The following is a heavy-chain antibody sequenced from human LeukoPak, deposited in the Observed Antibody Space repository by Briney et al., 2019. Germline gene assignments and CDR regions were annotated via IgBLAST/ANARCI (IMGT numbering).Heavy chain of an antibody. D-gene: IGHD3-10*01. CDR2: ISSSSSYI. CDR1: GFTFSSYS. CDR3: ARARGGGSGLDH. Sequence: GGSLRLSCAASGFTFSSYSMNWVRQAPGKGLEWVSSISSSSSYIYYADSVKGRFTISRENAKNSLYLQMNSLRAEDTAVYYCARARGGGSGLDHWGQGTLVTVSS. V-gene: IGHV3-21*01. J-gene: IGHJ4*02.